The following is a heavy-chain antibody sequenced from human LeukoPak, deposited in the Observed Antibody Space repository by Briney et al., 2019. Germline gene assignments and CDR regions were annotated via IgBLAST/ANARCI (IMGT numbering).Heavy chain of an antibody. CDR3: ARGVNSGYFDY. Sequence: SETLSLTCTASGGSISSYYWSWIRQPPGKGLEWIGYIYYSGSTNYSPSLKSRVTISLDTSKNQFSLKLSSVTAADTAVYYCARGVNSGYFDYCGQGTLVTVSS. V-gene: IGHV4-59*01. CDR1: GGSISSYY. CDR2: IYYSGST. D-gene: IGHD1-26*01. J-gene: IGHJ4*02.